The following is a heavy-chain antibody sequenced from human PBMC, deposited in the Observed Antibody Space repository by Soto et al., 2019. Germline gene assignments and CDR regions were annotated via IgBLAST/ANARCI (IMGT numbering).Heavy chain of an antibody. CDR1: GGTFSSYT. CDR2: IIPILGIA. CDR3: AKGTCSGGSCSDYYYYYGMDV. D-gene: IGHD2-15*01. J-gene: IGHJ6*02. V-gene: IGHV1-69*02. Sequence: ASVKVSCKASGGTFSSYTISWVRQAPGQGLEWMGRIIPILGIANYAQKFQGRVTITADKSTSTAYMELSSLRSEDTAVYYCAKGTCSGGSCSDYYYYYGMDVWGQGTTVTVSS.